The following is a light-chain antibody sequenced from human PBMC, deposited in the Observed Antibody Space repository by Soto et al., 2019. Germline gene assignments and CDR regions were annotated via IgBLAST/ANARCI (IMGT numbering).Light chain of an antibody. J-gene: IGKJ1*01. CDR1: QGISNY. CDR3: QKYNSAPST. V-gene: IGKV1-27*01. Sequence: DIQMTQSPSSLSASVGDRVTMTCRASQGISNYLAWYQQKPGKVPKLLIYVASTLQSGVPSRFSGSGSGTDFTLTISSLQPEDVATYYCQKYNSAPSTFGQGTKVEIK. CDR2: VAS.